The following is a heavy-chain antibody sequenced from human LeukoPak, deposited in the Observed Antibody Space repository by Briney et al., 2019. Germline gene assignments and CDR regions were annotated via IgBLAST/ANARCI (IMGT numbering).Heavy chain of an antibody. D-gene: IGHD6-13*01. CDR3: ARDLYSSSALDY. V-gene: IGHV4-34*01. CDR1: GWSFSGYY. J-gene: IGHJ4*02. Sequence: SETLSLTCAVYGWSFSGYYWSWIRQPPGKGLEWIGEINHSGSTNYNPSLKSRVTISVDTPKNQFSLKLSSVTAADTAVYYCARDLYSSSALDYWGQGTLVTVSS. CDR2: INHSGST.